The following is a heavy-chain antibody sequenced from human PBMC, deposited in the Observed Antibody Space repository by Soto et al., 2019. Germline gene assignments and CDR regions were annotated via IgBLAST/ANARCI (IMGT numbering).Heavy chain of an antibody. D-gene: IGHD3-10*01. J-gene: IGHJ4*02. V-gene: IGHV1-18*01. CDR1: GYTFTSYG. CDR3: ARAWFGDFVYYFDY. CDR2: ISAYNGNT. Sequence: ASVKVSCTASGYTFTSYGISWVRQAPGQGLEWMGWISAYNGNTNYAQKLQGRVTMTTDTSTSTAYMELRSLRSDDTAVYYCARAWFGDFVYYFDYWGQGTLVTVSS.